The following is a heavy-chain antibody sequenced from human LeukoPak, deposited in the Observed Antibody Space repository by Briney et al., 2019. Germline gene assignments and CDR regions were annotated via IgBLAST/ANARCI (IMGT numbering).Heavy chain of an antibody. CDR3: ASARRERDYGVDY. CDR2: IYYSGST. V-gene: IGHV4-59*01. Sequence: PSETLSLTCTVSGGSISSYYWSWIRQPPGKGLEWIGYIYYSGSTNYNPSLKSRVTISVDTSKNQFSLKLSSVTAADTAVYYCASARRERDYGVDYWGQGTLVTVSS. J-gene: IGHJ4*02. CDR1: GGSISSYY. D-gene: IGHD4-17*01.